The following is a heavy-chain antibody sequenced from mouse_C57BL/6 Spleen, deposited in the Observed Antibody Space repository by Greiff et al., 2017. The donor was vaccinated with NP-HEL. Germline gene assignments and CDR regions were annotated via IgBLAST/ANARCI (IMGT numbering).Heavy chain of an antibody. CDR3: ARRYYGSSYYAMDY. J-gene: IGHJ4*01. CDR2: IYPGSGST. CDR1: GYTFTSYW. D-gene: IGHD1-1*01. Sequence: VQLQQPGAELVKPGASVKMSCKASGYTFTSYWITWVKQRPGQGLEWIGDIYPGSGSTNYNEKFKSKATLTVDTSSSTAYMQLSSLTSEDSAVYYCARRYYGSSYYAMDYWGQGTSVTVSS. V-gene: IGHV1-55*01.